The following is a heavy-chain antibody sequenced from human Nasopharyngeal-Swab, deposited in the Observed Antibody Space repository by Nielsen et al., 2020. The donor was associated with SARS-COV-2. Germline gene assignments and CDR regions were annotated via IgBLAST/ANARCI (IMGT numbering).Heavy chain of an antibody. Sequence: IRQPPGKGLEWVSAISGSGGSTYYADSVKGRFTISGDNSKNTLYLQMNSLRAEDTAVYYCAKVARDIVVVPAAMKAYYYYGMDVWGQGTTVTVSS. CDR2: ISGSGGST. J-gene: IGHJ6*02. CDR3: AKVARDIVVVPAAMKAYYYYGMDV. D-gene: IGHD2-2*01. V-gene: IGHV3-23*01.